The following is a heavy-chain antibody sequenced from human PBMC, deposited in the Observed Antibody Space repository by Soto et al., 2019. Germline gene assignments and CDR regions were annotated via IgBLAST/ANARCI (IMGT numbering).Heavy chain of an antibody. CDR1: GDSISDYY. CDR2: FYYSGNT. D-gene: IGHD6-19*01. Sequence: SETLSLTCTVSGDSISDYYWSWIRQPAGKGLEWIGRFYYSGNTKSNPSLKSRVTMSADTSKNQFSLSLRSVTAADSAIYYCARMYNSGFYRPGGDYFFYGMDVWGQGTTVTVSS. J-gene: IGHJ6*02. CDR3: ARMYNSGFYRPGGDYFFYGMDV. V-gene: IGHV4-4*07.